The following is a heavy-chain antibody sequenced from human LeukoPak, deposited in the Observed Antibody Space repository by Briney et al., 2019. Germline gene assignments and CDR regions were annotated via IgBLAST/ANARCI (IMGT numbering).Heavy chain of an antibody. CDR2: INHGGST. CDR3: ARFTPQGYGWGGYNRFDP. J-gene: IGHJ5*02. V-gene: IGHV4-34*01. Sequence: SETLSLTCAVYGGSFSGYYWSWIRQPPGKGLEWIGEINHGGSTNYNPSLKSRVPISVDTSKNQFSLNLTSVTAADTAVYYCARFTPQGYGWGGYNRFDPWGQGTPVTVSS. CDR1: GGSFSGYY. D-gene: IGHD3-16*01.